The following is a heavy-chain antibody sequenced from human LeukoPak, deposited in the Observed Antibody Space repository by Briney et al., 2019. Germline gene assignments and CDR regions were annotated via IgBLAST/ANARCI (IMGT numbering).Heavy chain of an antibody. CDR3: ARCRGSETYFKNPLGY. J-gene: IGHJ4*02. CDR2: ITGSGGTT. CDR1: GFTFSSYA. V-gene: IGHV3-23*01. D-gene: IGHD3-10*01. Sequence: GGSLRLSCAASGFTFSSYAMTWVRQAPGKGLEWVSGITGSGGTTNYADSVKGRFTISRDNSKDTLYLQMSSLRADDTAVYYCARCRGSETYFKNPLGYWGQGTPVTVSS.